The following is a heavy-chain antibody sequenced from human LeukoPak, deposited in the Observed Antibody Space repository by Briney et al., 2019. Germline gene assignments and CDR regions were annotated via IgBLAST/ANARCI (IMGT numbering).Heavy chain of an antibody. J-gene: IGHJ4*02. Sequence: PSETLSLTCTVSGGSISSSSYYWGWIRQPPGKGLEWIGSIYYSGSTYYNPSLKSRVTISVDTSKNQFSLKLSSVTAADTAVYYCARAGSSDYYDFNYYFDYWDQGTLVTVSS. D-gene: IGHD3-22*01. V-gene: IGHV4-39*07. CDR3: ARAGSSDYYDFNYYFDY. CDR2: IYYSGST. CDR1: GGSISSSSYY.